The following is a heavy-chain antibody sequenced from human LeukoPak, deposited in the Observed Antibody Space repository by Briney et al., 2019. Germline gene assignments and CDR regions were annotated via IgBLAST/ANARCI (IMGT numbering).Heavy chain of an antibody. CDR3: AKGIVGAMWHDFTDY. D-gene: IGHD1-26*01. V-gene: IGHV3-30*18. CDR1: GFTFSSYG. CDR2: ISYDGSNK. J-gene: IGHJ4*02. Sequence: GGSLRLSCAASGFTFSSYGMHWVRQAPGKGLEWVAVISYDGSNKYYADSVKGRFTISRDNSKNTLYLQMNSLRAEDTAVYYCAKGIVGAMWHDFTDYWGQGTLVTVSS.